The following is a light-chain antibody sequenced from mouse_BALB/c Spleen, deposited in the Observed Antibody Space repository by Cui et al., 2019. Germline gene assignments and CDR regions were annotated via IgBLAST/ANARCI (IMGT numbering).Light chain of an antibody. CDR1: QGISNY. CDR3: QQYSKLPLT. CDR2: YTS. V-gene: IGKV10-94*01. J-gene: IGKJ5*01. Sequence: DIQMTQTTSSLSASLGDRVTISCSASQGISNYLNWYQQKPDRTVKRLIYYTSSLHSGVPSRFSGSGSETDYSLTISNLEPEDIATYYCQQYSKLPLTFGAGTKLELK.